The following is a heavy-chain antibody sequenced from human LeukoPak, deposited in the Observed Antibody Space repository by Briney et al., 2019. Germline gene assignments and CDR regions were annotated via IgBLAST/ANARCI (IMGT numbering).Heavy chain of an antibody. V-gene: IGHV1-69*13. CDR3: ATGTVYDFWSPITGY. D-gene: IGHD3-3*01. Sequence: ASVKVSCKASGGTFSSYAISWVRQAPGQGLEWMGGIIPIFGTANYAQKFQGRVTITADESTSTAYMELSSLRSEDTAVYYCATGTVYDFWSPITGYWGQGTLVTVSS. J-gene: IGHJ4*02. CDR2: IIPIFGTA. CDR1: GGTFSSYA.